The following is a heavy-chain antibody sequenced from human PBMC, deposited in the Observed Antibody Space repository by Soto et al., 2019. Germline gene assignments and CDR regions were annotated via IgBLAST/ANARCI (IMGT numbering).Heavy chain of an antibody. CDR2: IYYSGST. V-gene: IGHV4-59*01. D-gene: IGHD2-15*01. J-gene: IGHJ4*02. Sequence: PSETLSLTCTVSGGSISSYYWSWIRQPPGKGLEWIGYIYYSGSTNYSPSLKSRVTISVDTSKNQFSLKLSSVTAADTAVYYCARQNRYCSGGSCYPYNDYWGQGTLVTVSS. CDR1: GGSISSYY. CDR3: ARQNRYCSGGSCYPYNDY.